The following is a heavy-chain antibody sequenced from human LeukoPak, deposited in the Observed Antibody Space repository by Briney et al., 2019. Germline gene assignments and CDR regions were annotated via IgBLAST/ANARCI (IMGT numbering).Heavy chain of an antibody. Sequence: ASVKVSCKASGYTFTSYDINWVRQATGQGLEWMGWMNPNSGNTGYAQKSQGRVTMTRNTSISTAYMELSSLRSEDTAVYYCARGSGRYCSSTSCWENYWGQEPWSPSPQ. CDR2: MNPNSGNT. V-gene: IGHV1-8*01. D-gene: IGHD2-2*01. CDR1: GYTFTSYD. J-gene: IGHJ4*01. CDR3: ARGSGRYCSSTSCWENY.